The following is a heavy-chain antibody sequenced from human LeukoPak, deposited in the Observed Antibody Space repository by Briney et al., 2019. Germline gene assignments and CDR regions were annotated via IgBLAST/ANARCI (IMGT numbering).Heavy chain of an antibody. D-gene: IGHD6-19*01. CDR1: GGSFSDDF. CDR3: ARGFIAVAGTALNWFDP. Sequence: SETLSLTCGVSGGSFSDDFDFWTWVRQFPGKGLEWIGEVDQSGATNDNPSLKGRVIMSLDTSKKHFSLKLRSVAASDTALYFCARGFIAVAGTALNWFDPWGPGTLVTVSS. CDR2: VDQSGAT. V-gene: IGHV4-34*01. J-gene: IGHJ5*02.